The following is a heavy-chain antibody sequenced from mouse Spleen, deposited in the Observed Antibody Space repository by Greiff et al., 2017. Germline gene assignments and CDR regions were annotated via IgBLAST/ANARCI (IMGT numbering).Heavy chain of an antibody. CDR3: AKPFYYYGSSYGFAY. V-gene: IGHV2-3*01. Sequence: QVQLKQSGPGLVAPSQSLSISCTVSGFSLTSYGVSWVRQPPGKGLEWLGVIWGDGGTNYHSALISRLSISKDNSKSQVFLKLNSLHTEATATYYCAKPFYYYGSSYGFAYWGQGTLVTVSA. D-gene: IGHD1-1*01. CDR2: IWGDGGT. CDR1: GFSLTSYG. J-gene: IGHJ3*01.